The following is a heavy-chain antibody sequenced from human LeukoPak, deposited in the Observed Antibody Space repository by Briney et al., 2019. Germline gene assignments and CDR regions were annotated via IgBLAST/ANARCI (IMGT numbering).Heavy chain of an antibody. CDR3: AREAPGRVYGSGTYYNGRKSSFYYYMDV. Sequence: SETLSLTCAVYGGSFSGYYWSWIRQPPGKGLEWIGEINHSGSTNYNPSLKSRVTISVDTSKNQFSLKLSSVTAADTAVYYCAREAPGRVYGSGTYYNGRKSSFYYYMDVWGKGTTVTVSS. CDR2: INHSGST. D-gene: IGHD3-10*01. J-gene: IGHJ6*03. CDR1: GGSFSGYY. V-gene: IGHV4-34*01.